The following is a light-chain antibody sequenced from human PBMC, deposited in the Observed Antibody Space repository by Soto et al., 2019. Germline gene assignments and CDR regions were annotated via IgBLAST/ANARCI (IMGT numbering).Light chain of an antibody. CDR3: SSYTSSSTYG. CDR2: EVS. J-gene: IGLJ1*01. Sequence: QSALTQPASVSGSPGQSITISCTGTSSDVGSSKYVSWYQLHPGKAPKLMVYEVSNRPSGVSNRFSGSKSGNTASLTISGLQAEDEADYHCSSYTSSSTYGFGTGTKLTVL. CDR1: SSDVGSSKY. V-gene: IGLV2-14*01.